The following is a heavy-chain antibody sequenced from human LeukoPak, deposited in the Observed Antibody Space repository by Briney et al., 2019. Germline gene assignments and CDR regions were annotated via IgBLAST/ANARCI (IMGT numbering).Heavy chain of an antibody. CDR3: ARDYYDSSGYYDY. V-gene: IGHV3-21*01. Sequence: GGSLRLSCAASGFTFRSYSMNWVRQAPGKGLEWVSFISSSSGYIYYADSVKGRFTISRDNAKNSPYLQMNSLRAEDTAVYYCARDYYDSSGYYDYWGQGTLVTVSS. CDR2: ISSSSGYI. CDR1: GFTFRSYS. J-gene: IGHJ4*02. D-gene: IGHD3-22*01.